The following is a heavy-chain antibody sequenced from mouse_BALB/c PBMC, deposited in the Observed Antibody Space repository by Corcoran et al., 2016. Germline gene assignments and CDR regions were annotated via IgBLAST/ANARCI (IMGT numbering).Heavy chain of an antibody. CDR3: GRSREGNYVVY. Sequence: EVQLQQSGPELVKPGASVKLSCTASGFNIKDTYMHWVKQRPEQGLEWIGRIDPANGNTKFDPKFQGKATMTADTSSNTVYLQLSSLTSEATAVYYCGRSREGNYVVYWGQGTTLTVSS. CDR1: GFNIKDTY. D-gene: IGHD2-1*01. CDR2: IDPANGNT. J-gene: IGHJ2*01. V-gene: IGHV14-3*02.